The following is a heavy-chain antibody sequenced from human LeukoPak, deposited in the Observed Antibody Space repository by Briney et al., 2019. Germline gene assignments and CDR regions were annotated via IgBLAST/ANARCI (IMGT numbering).Heavy chain of an antibody. V-gene: IGHV3-23*01. CDR2: IIPSGHTI. CDR1: GFTFSSHG. Sequence: GGSLRLSCTVSGFTFSSHGMNWVRQAPGKGLEWVSGIIPSGHTIYYADSVRGRFTISRDNSRYTVYLQMNSLRAEDTAVYYCAKDDRWLQFCCWGQGTLVTVSA. D-gene: IGHD5-24*01. CDR3: AKDDRWLQFCC. J-gene: IGHJ4*02.